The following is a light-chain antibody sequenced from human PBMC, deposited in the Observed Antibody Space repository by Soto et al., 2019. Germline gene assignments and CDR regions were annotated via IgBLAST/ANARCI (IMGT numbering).Light chain of an antibody. CDR3: QQYGSSPRA. CDR1: QSVRNNY. CDR2: GAS. J-gene: IGKJ4*01. Sequence: EIVLTQSPGTLSLSPGERATLSCRASQSVRNNYLAWYQQKPGRAPRLLIYGASSRATGIPDRFSGSGSGTDFTLTISRLEPEDFAVYYCQQYGSSPRAFGGGTKVEI. V-gene: IGKV3-20*01.